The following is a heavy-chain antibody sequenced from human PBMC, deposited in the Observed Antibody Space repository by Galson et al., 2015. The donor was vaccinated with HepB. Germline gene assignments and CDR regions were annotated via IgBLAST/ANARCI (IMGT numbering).Heavy chain of an antibody. Sequence: CAISEDSVSSNSAAWNWIRQSPSRGLEWLGRTYYRSKWYNDYAVSVKSRITINPDTSKNQFSLQLNSVTPEDTAVYYCAKAMIVEDYYYYYYYMDVWGKGTTVTVSS. V-gene: IGHV6-1*01. J-gene: IGHJ6*03. CDR1: EDSVSSNSAA. D-gene: IGHD3-22*01. CDR2: TYYRSKWYN. CDR3: AKAMIVEDYYYYYYYMDV.